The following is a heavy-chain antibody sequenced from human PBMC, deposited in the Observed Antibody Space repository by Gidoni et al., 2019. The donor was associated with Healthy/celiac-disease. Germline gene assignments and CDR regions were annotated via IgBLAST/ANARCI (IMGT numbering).Heavy chain of an antibody. CDR3: AKERGWGLIAAAGTTDY. V-gene: IGHV4-61*02. J-gene: IGHJ4*02. CDR2: IYTSGGT. Sequence: QVHLLVSGPGLGKPHQTLYLTCTVSGVSISSGCYYWSWIRPPAGKGLEWIGRIYTSGGTNYNPSLKDRVTITVDTSKNKFSLKVSSVTAADTAVDYCAKERGWGLIAAAGTTDYWGQGTLVTVSS. CDR1: GVSISSGCYY. D-gene: IGHD6-13*01.